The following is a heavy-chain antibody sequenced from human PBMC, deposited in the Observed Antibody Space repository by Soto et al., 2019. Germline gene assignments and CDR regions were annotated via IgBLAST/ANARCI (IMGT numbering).Heavy chain of an antibody. V-gene: IGHV4-61*01. CDR2: IYHSGNN. Sequence: SETLSLTCTVSGGSVSSASYYWSWIRQPPGKGLEWIGSIYHSGNNNYNTSLKSQVTISVDTSKNQFSLKLSSVTPADTAVYYCARDAWSTIFDGMDV. D-gene: IGHD3-3*01. J-gene: IGHJ6*01. CDR3: ARDAWSTIFDGMDV. CDR1: GGSVSSASYY.